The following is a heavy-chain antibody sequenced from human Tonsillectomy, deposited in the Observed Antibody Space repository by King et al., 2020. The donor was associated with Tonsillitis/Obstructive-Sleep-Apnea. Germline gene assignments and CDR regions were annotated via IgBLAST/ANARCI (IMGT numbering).Heavy chain of an antibody. V-gene: IGHV4-34*01. D-gene: IGHD1-1*01. CDR1: GGSFSGYY. Sequence: VQLQQWGAGLLKPSETLSLTCAVYGGSFSGYYWSWIRQPPGKGLEWIGEINHSGSTNYNPSLKSRVTISVDTSKNQFSLKLSSVTAADTAVYYCARAHAAGTHNWGQGTLVTVSS. CDR3: ARAHAAGTHN. J-gene: IGHJ4*02. CDR2: INHSGST.